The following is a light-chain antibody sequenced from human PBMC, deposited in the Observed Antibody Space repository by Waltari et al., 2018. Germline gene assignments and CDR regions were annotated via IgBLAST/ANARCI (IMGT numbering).Light chain of an antibody. V-gene: IGLV2-11*02. Sequence: QSALTQPRSVSGSPGQPVTISCTGTSSDIGVDNYGSWYQRHPVNAPKLMIYDVTTRPSGVPDRFSGSKSGDTASLTISGLKAEDEADYYCCSYAGNFWVFGGGTKLTVL. CDR1: SSDIGVDNY. CDR3: CSYAGNFWV. CDR2: DVT. J-gene: IGLJ3*02.